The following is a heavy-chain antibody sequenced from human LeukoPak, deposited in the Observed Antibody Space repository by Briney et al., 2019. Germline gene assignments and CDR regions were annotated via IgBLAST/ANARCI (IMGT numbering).Heavy chain of an antibody. CDR1: GFTVSSNY. CDR3: ARDPGIAAAGTYYYYGMDV. J-gene: IGHJ6*02. CDR2: IYSGGST. V-gene: IGHV3-53*01. Sequence: GPLRLSCAASGFTVSSNYMSWVRQAPGKGLEWVSVIYSGGSTYYADSVKGRFTISRDNSKNTLYLQMNSLRAEDTAVYYCARDPGIAAAGTYYYYGMDVWGQGTTVTVSS. D-gene: IGHD6-13*01.